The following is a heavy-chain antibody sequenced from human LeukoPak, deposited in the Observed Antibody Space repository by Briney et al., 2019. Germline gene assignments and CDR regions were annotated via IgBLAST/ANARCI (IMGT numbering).Heavy chain of an antibody. CDR1: GYTFTSYD. D-gene: IGHD3-22*01. Sequence: GASVKVSCKASGYTFTSYDINWVRQAPGQGLEWMGIINPSGGSTSYAQKFQGRVTMTRDTSTSTVYMELSSLRSEDTAVYYCARDSGYYDSSGYSPDYWGQGTLVTVSS. CDR3: ARDSGYYDSSGYSPDY. J-gene: IGHJ4*02. CDR2: INPSGGST. V-gene: IGHV1-46*01.